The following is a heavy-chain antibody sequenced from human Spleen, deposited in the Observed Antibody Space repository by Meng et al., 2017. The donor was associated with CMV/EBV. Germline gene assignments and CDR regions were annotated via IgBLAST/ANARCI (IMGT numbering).Heavy chain of an antibody. J-gene: IGHJ4*02. CDR2: IYYRSKWYN. D-gene: IGHD2-21*02. V-gene: IGHV6-1*01. Sequence: SETLSLTCVISGDSVSGDSATWNWIRQSPSRGLEWLGRIYYRSKWYNDYAVSVKSRITINPDTSRNQFSLQLNSVTPEDTAVYYCARDRAHYGGDSGNLDFWGQGTLVTVSS. CDR1: GDSVSGDSAT. CDR3: ARDRAHYGGDSGNLDF.